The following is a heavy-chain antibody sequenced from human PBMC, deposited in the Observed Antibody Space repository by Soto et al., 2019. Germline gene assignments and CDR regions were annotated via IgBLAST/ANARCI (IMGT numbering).Heavy chain of an antibody. CDR3: AKSLRGGTLYYGMDV. V-gene: IGHV3-23*01. D-gene: IGHD3-16*01. Sequence: GGSMRLSCAASGFTFSSYAMSWVRQAPGKGLEWVSAISGSGGSTYYADSVKGRFTISRDNSKNTLYLQMNSLRAEDTAVYYCAKSLRGGTLYYGMDVWGQGTTVTVSS. CDR1: GFTFSSYA. CDR2: ISGSGGST. J-gene: IGHJ6*02.